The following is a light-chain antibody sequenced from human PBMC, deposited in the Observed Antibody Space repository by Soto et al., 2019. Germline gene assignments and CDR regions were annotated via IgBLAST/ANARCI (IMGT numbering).Light chain of an antibody. J-gene: IGKJ1*01. CDR1: QSVSSSY. CDR3: QQYGTSPA. V-gene: IGKV3-20*01. Sequence: EIVLTQSPGTLSLSPGERATLSCRASQSVSSSYLAWYQQKPGQAPRLLIYGASSRATGIPDRFSGSGSGTDFTLTISTLEPEDFAVYYCQQYGTSPAFGQGTKVGYQT. CDR2: GAS.